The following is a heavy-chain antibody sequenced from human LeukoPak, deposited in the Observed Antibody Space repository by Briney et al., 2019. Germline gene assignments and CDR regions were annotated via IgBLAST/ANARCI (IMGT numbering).Heavy chain of an antibody. CDR2: IYGSGYT. CDR1: GGSISGWY. D-gene: IGHD6-19*01. J-gene: IGHJ4*02. Sequence: PSETLSLTCTVSGGSISGWYWSWIRQPPGTGLEWIGYIYGSGYTNYNPSLKSRVTMSIDTSKNHFSLKLTSVTAADTATYYCARETSLAGFASGLGFNYWGQGILVTVSS. V-gene: IGHV4-59*01. CDR3: ARETSLAGFASGLGFNY.